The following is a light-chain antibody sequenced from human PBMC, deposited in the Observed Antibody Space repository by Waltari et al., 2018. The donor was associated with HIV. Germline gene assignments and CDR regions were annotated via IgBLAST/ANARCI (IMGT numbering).Light chain of an antibody. Sequence: QPKMTQAPSASKTPGQRITMSCSGSKSTIGNNFIYLYQQIPGAAPRLVMARNDRRPAGVPDRFSGTKSGTSAFLAITDLRLDDEATYVCASWDDNLRHWVFGGGTKLTVL. CDR1: KSTIGNNF. CDR3: ASWDDNLRHWV. J-gene: IGLJ3*02. CDR2: RND. V-gene: IGLV1-47*01.